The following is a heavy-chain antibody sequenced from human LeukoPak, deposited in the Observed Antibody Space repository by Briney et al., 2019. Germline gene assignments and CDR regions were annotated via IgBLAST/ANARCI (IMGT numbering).Heavy chain of an antibody. V-gene: IGHV3-11*04. Sequence: GGSLRLSCAASGFTFSDYYMSWIRQAPGKGLEWVSYISSSGSTIYYADSVKGRFTISRDNAKNSLYLQMNSLRAEDTAVYYCARGDIVATIQNDAFDIWGQGTMVTVSS. CDR2: ISSSGSTI. CDR3: ARGDIVATIQNDAFDI. J-gene: IGHJ3*02. CDR1: GFTFSDYY. D-gene: IGHD5-12*01.